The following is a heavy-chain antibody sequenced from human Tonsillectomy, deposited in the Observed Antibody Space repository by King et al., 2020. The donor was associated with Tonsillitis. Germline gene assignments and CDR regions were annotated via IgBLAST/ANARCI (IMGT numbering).Heavy chain of an antibody. J-gene: IGHJ4*02. V-gene: IGHV1-46*03. CDR1: GYTFTSYY. D-gene: IGHD3-3*01. CDR3: ARDMTIFGMVIYRGEGSTFDY. Sequence: VQLVESGAEVKKSGASVKVSCKASGYTFTSYYMHWVRQFPGQGLEWMGIINPSGGTINYAQKFQGRVAMTRDPSTGTVYMELSSLRSEDTAMYYWARDMTIFGMVIYRGEGSTFDYWGQGTLVTVSS. CDR2: INPSGGTI.